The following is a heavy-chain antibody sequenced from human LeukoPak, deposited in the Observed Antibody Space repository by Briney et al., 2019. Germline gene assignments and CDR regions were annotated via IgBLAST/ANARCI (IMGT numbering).Heavy chain of an antibody. D-gene: IGHD3-22*01. J-gene: IGHJ4*02. CDR1: AFTFSNHA. CDR2: ISAGGGTI. CDR3: AYYDSSGYYYGRLRY. Sequence: PGGSLRLSCAASAFTFSNHAMSWVRQTPGKGLEWVSGISAGGGTILYADSVKGRFTISRDNSKNTLFLHMNNLRVEDTAVYFRAYYDSSGYYYGRLRYWGQGTPVTVSS. V-gene: IGHV3-23*01.